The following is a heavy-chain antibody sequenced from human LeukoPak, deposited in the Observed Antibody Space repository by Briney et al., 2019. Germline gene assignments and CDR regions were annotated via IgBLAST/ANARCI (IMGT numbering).Heavy chain of an antibody. CDR1: GYTFTSYG. D-gene: IGHD3-22*01. CDR3: XXXXXXXXYDSSGFGAFDI. Sequence: ASVKVSCKASGYTFTSYGISWVRQAPGQGLEWMGWISAYNGNTNYAQKLQGRVTMTTDTSTSTAYMELRSLRSDDTAVYYCXXXXXXXXYDSSGFGAFDIWGQGTMVTVSS. J-gene: IGHJ3*02. V-gene: IGHV1-18*01. CDR2: ISAYNGNT.